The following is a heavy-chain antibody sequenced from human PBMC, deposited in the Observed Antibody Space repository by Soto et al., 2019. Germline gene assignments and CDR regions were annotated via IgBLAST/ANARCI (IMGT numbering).Heavy chain of an antibody. V-gene: IGHV4-4*02. CDR1: GGSISSSNW. CDR3: ARRELGDYVWGSYRYPDFDY. D-gene: IGHD3-16*02. Sequence: SETLSPTCAVSGGSISSSNWWSWVRQPPGKGLEWIGEIYHSGSTNYNPSLKSRVTISVDKSKNQFSLKLSSVTAADTAVYYCARRELGDYVWGSYRYPDFDYWGQGTLVTVSS. J-gene: IGHJ4*02. CDR2: IYHSGST.